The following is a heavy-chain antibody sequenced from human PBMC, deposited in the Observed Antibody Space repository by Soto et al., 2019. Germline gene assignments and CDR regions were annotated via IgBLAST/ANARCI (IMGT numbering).Heavy chain of an antibody. CDR1: GGSIRSTNW. CDR3: ARVYSGSYSDS. V-gene: IGHV4-4*02. Sequence: QVQLQESGPGLVKPSGTLSLTCVVSGGSIRSTNWWSWVRQPPGKGLEWIGEIYHSGRTHYNPSLKGRGTISVVASKDQFSLRLHSVTAADTAVFYCARVYSGSYSDSWGQGTLVTVSS. J-gene: IGHJ4*02. CDR2: IYHSGRT. D-gene: IGHD1-26*01.